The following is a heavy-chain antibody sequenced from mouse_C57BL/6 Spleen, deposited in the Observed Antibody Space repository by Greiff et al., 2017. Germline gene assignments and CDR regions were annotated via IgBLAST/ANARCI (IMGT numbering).Heavy chain of an antibody. Sequence: EVQLQQSGPELVKPGASVKISCKASGYTFTDYYMNWVKQSHGKSLEWIGDINPNNGGTSYNQKFKGKATLTVDKSSSTAYMELRSLTSEDSAVYYCARGRQLRLKFDYWGQGTTLTVSS. CDR2: INPNNGGT. CDR1: GYTFTDYY. J-gene: IGHJ2*01. V-gene: IGHV1-26*01. D-gene: IGHD3-2*02. CDR3: ARGRQLRLKFDY.